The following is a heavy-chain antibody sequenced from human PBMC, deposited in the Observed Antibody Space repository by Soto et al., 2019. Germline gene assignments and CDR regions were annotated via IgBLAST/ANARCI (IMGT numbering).Heavy chain of an antibody. J-gene: IGHJ6*03. CDR3: AGDQGPNYMAV. CDR2: IRGRAGNI. Sequence: QVQLVESGGGLVKPGGSPRLSCAASGFTFSDSFMSLSRQTPGKGLEWLSYIRGRAGNIYYEDSVRGRFTISRDNAKNSVYLQMNSLRAEDTAVYYCAGDQGPNYMAVWGKGTTVTVS. V-gene: IGHV3-11*01. CDR1: GFTFSDSF.